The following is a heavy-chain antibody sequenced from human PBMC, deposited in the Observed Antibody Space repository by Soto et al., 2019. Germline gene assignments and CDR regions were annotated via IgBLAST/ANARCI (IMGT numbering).Heavy chain of an antibody. CDR2: ISSSGATI. CDR1: GFDFSDYY. D-gene: IGHD2-2*01. CDR3: AIENRKLGYCSTTRCPFAL. V-gene: IGHV3-11*01. Sequence: GGSLRLCCAASGFDFSDYYMSWIRQVPGKGPEWLSQISSSGATIYYVDSVKGRFTVSRNNAQNSLFLQMNSLRGEDTAVYFCAIENRKLGYCSTTRCPFALWGQGSLVTVSS. J-gene: IGHJ4*02.